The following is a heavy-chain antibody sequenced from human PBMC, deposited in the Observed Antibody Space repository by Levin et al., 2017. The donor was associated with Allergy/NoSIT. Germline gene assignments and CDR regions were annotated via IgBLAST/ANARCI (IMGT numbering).Heavy chain of an antibody. D-gene: IGHD2-2*01. CDR1: GFTFRNYY. J-gene: IGHJ4*02. CDR2: ITSDGSTT. V-gene: IGHV3-74*01. CDR3: AKGGCSSTSCLDH. Sequence: GGSLRLSCAASGFTFRNYYMHWVRQVPGKGLVWVSRITSDGSTTNYADSVKGRFTISRDNAENTLYLQMNSLRADDTALYYCAKGGCSSTSCLDHWGQGTLVTDSS.